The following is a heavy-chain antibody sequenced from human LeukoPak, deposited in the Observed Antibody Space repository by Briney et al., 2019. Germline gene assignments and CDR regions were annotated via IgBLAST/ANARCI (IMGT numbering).Heavy chain of an antibody. Sequence: PSETLSLTCTVSGGSISSYYWSWLRQPPGKGLEWIGYIYYSGSTNYNPSLKSRVTISVDTSKNQFSLKLSSVTAADTAVYYCARSDLVSGSSYVVDYWGQGTLVTVSS. CDR3: ARSDLVSGSSYVVDY. J-gene: IGHJ4*02. CDR2: IYYSGST. D-gene: IGHD1-26*01. V-gene: IGHV4-59*08. CDR1: GGSISSYY.